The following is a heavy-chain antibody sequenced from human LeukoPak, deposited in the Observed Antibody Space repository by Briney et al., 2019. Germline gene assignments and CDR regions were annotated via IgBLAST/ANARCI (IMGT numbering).Heavy chain of an antibody. J-gene: IGHJ6*02. CDR3: ARRATYYGMDV. V-gene: IGHV3-48*03. CDR1: GFTFSSYE. CDR2: SSTSGSTT. Sequence: GGSLRLSCAASGFTFSSYEINWVRQAPGKGLEWVSSSSTSGSTTYYADSVKGRFTISRDNAKSSLYLQMNSLRAEDTAVYYCARRATYYGMDVWGQGTTVTVSS.